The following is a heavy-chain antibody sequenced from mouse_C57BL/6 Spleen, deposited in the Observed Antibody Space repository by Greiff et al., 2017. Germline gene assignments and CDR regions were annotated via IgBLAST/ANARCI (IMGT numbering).Heavy chain of an antibody. J-gene: IGHJ2*01. CDR2: IYPGGGDT. CDR3: ARGDGY. D-gene: IGHD3-3*01. Sequence: QVQLQQSGPELVKPGASVKISCKASGYAFSSSWMNWVTQRPGKGLEWIGWIYPGGGDTNYNGKFKGKATLTAAKSSSTAYMQLISLTSEDSAVYFCARGDGYWGQGTTLTVSS. V-gene: IGHV1-82*01. CDR1: GYAFSSSW.